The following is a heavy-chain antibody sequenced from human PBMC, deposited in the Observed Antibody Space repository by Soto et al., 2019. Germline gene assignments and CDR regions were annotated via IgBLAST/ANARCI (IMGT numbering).Heavy chain of an antibody. D-gene: IGHD5-12*01. V-gene: IGHV4-59*01. J-gene: IGHJ4*02. CDR1: GGYISSYY. CDR3: ARVEYSGYPRI. CDR2: IYFSGST. Sequence: QVQLQESGPGLVKPSETLSLTCTVSGGYISSYYWSWIRQSPGKRLECIGYIYFSGSTNYNPSLKSRVTVSGDTSKHQFSLKLTSVTAADTAVYYCARVEYSGYPRIWGQGTLVTVSS.